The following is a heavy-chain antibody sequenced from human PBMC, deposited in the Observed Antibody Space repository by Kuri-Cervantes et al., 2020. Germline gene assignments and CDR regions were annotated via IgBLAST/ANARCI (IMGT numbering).Heavy chain of an antibody. CDR1: GGSFSGYY. J-gene: IGHJ4*02. CDR3: ARTSHGDPFDH. CDR2: INHSGST. Sequence: SETLSLTCAVYGGSFSGYYWSWIRQPPGKGLEWIGEINHSGSTNYNPSLKSRVTISVDTSKYQFSLKLSYVTAADTAVYYCARTSHGDPFDHWGQGTLVTVSS. V-gene: IGHV4-34*01. D-gene: IGHD4-17*01.